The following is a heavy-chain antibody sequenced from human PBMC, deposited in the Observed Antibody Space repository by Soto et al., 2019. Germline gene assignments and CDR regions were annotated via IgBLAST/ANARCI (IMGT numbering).Heavy chain of an antibody. CDR2: ISGSGGST. J-gene: IGHJ4*02. CDR1: GFTFSSYA. D-gene: IGHD1-26*01. CDR3: AKGSGSYNYFDY. V-gene: IGHV3-23*01. Sequence: GGSLRLSCAASGFTFSSYAMGWVRQAPGKGLEWVSAISGSGGSTYYADSVKGRFTISRDNSKNTLYLQMNSLRAEDTAVYYCAKGSGSYNYFDYWGQGTLVTVS.